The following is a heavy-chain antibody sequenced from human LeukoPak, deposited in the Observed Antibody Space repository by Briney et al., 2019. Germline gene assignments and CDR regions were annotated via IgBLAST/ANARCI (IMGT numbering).Heavy chain of an antibody. V-gene: IGHV4-34*01. CDR2: INHSGST. CDR3: ARSELTLVDY. J-gene: IGHJ4*02. Sequence: SETLSLTCAVYGGSFSGYYWSWIRQPPGKGLEWIGEINHSGSTNYNPSLKSRVTISVDTSKNQFSLKLSSVTAADTAVYCCARSELTLVDYWGQGTLVTVSS. D-gene: IGHD4/OR15-4a*01. CDR1: GGSFSGYY.